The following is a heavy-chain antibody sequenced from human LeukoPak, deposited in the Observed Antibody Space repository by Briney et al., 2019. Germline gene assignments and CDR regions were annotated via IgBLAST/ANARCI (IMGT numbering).Heavy chain of an antibody. CDR1: GYTFTDYY. CDR3: ARRSIPAAISYYFDY. Sequence: GASVKVSCKASGYTFTDYYMHWVRQAPGQGLEWMGWINPNSGGTNYAQKFQGTVTMTRDTSISTAYMELSRLRFDDTAVYYCARRSIPAAISYYFDYWGQGTLVTVSS. V-gene: IGHV1-2*02. D-gene: IGHD2-2*01. CDR2: INPNSGGT. J-gene: IGHJ4*02.